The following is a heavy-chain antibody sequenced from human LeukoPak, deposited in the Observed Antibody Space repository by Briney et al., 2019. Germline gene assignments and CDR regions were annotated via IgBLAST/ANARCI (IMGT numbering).Heavy chain of an antibody. D-gene: IGHD3-9*01. V-gene: IGHV3-23*01. CDR3: AKWGDYDILTGYYVSNF. J-gene: IGHJ4*02. CDR2: ITGSGDTT. CDR1: GFIFRNYA. Sequence: GASLRLSCAASGFIFRNYAMSWVRQAPGKGLEWVSAITGSGDTTYYADSVKGRFTISRDNSKNTLYVEMNTLRAEDTAVYYCAKWGDYDILTGYYVSNFWGQGTLVTVSS.